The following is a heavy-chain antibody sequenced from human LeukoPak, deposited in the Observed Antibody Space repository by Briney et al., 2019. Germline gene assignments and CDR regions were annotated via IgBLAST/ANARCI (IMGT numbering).Heavy chain of an antibody. V-gene: IGHV4-4*02. CDR2: IYHSGST. Sequence: PSETLSLTCAVSGGSISSSNWWSWVRQPPGKGLEWIGEIYHSGSTYYNPSLKSRVTISVDTSKNQFSLKLSSVTAADTAVYYCARVGASMVSFYWGQGTLVTVSS. CDR1: GGSISSSNW. CDR3: ARVGASMVSFY. D-gene: IGHD5-18*01. J-gene: IGHJ4*02.